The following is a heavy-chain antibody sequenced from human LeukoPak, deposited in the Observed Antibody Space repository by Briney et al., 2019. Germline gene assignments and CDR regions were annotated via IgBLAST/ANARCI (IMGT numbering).Heavy chain of an antibody. CDR1: GGSISSGGYY. V-gene: IGHV4-31*03. CDR2: IYYSGST. D-gene: IGHD2-2*01. CDR3: ARGHCSSISCYVDFEY. J-gene: IGHJ4*02. Sequence: SETLSLTCTVSGGSISSGGYYWSWIRQHPGKGLEWIGYIYYSGSTYYNPSLKSRVTISVDTSKNQFSLKLSSVTAADTAVYYCARGHCSSISCYVDFEYWGQGTLVTVSS.